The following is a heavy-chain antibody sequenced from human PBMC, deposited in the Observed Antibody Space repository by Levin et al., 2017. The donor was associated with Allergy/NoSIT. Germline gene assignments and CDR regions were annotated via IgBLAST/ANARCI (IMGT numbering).Heavy chain of an antibody. CDR3: ARDRTAIRCLFDP. CDR1: GFTFSSYA. J-gene: IGHJ5*02. V-gene: IGHV3-23*01. Sequence: GGSLRLSCAASGFTFSSYAMTWVRRAPGKRLEWVSVISATSDIIYYADSVKGRFIISRDNSKNMVYLLMNSLSAEDTATYYCARDRTAIRCLFDPWGQGTVVTVSS. CDR2: ISATSDII. D-gene: IGHD3-3*01.